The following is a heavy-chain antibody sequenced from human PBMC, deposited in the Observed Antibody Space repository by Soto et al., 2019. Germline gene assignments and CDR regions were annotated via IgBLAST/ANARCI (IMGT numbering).Heavy chain of an antibody. V-gene: IGHV1-69*01. J-gene: IGHJ4*02. CDR1: GGTFSSYA. D-gene: IGHD6-19*01. CDR3: ARAAPPGSSGWGSFDY. CDR2: ILPIFGTA. Sequence: QVQLVQSGAEVKKPGSSVKVSCKASGGTFSSYAISWVRQAPGQGLEWMGGILPIFGTANYAQKILGRVTITADESTSTAYMELSSLRSEDTAVYYCARAAPPGSSGWGSFDYWGQGTLVTVSS.